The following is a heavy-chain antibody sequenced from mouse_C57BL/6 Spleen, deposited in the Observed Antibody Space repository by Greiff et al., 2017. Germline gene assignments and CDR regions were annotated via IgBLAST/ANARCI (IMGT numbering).Heavy chain of an antibody. Sequence: QVQLQQPGAELVKPGASVKLSCKASGYTFTSYWMQWVKQRPGQGLEWIGEIDPSDSYTNYNQKFKGKATMTVDTSSSTAYMQLSSLTSEDSAVYYCARGNDDYAMDYWGQGTSVTVSS. J-gene: IGHJ4*01. D-gene: IGHD2-3*01. CDR3: ARGNDDYAMDY. CDR1: GYTFTSYW. CDR2: IDPSDSYT. V-gene: IGHV1-50*01.